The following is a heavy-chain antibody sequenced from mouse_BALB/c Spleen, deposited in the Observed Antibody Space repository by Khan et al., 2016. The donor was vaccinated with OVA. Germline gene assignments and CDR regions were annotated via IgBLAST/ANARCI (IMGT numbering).Heavy chain of an antibody. J-gene: IGHJ2*01. V-gene: IGHV3-2*02. CDR1: GYSITSDYA. CDR3: ARVYGGDFDY. CDR2: ISYSGNT. D-gene: IGHD2-10*02. Sequence: EVKLLESGPGLVKPSQSLSLTCTVTGYSITSDYAWNWILQFPGNKLEWMGYISYSGNTKYNPSLKSRISVTRDTSKNQFFLQLNSVTTEDTATYYCARVYGGDFDYWGQGTTLTVSS.